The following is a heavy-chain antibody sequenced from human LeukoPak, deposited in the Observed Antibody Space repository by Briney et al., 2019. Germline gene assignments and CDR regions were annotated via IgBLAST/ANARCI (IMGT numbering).Heavy chain of an antibody. J-gene: IGHJ4*02. CDR2: IYYSGST. CDR1: GDSISSSNYY. CDR3: ASRRGALDY. V-gene: IGHV4-39*01. D-gene: IGHD1-26*01. Sequence: PSETLSLTCTVSGDSISSSNYYWGWIRQPPGKGLEWIGSIYYSGSTYYNPSLKSRLTISVDTSRNQFSLRLSSVTAADTAVYSCASRRGALDYWGQGTLVTVSS.